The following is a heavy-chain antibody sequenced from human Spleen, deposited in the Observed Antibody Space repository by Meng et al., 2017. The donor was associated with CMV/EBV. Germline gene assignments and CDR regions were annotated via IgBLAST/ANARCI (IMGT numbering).Heavy chain of an antibody. J-gene: IGHJ4*02. CDR3: AKGGYDYSYFDY. CDR2: INHSGST. Sequence: QEQVRQGGGGLLKPSETLSLTCAVYGGSFSGYYWSWIRQPPGKGLEWIGEINHSGSTNYNPSLKSRVTISVDTSKNQFSLKLSSVTAADTAVYYCAKGGYDYSYFDYWGQGTLVTVSS. CDR1: GGSFSGYY. V-gene: IGHV4-34*01. D-gene: IGHD5-12*01.